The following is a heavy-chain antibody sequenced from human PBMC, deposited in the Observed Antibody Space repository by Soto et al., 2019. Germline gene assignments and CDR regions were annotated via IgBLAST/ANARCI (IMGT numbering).Heavy chain of an antibody. V-gene: IGHV1-46*01. Sequence: ASVKVSCKASGYTFTSYYMHWVRQAPGQGLERMGIINPSGGSTSYAQKLQGRVTMTRDTSTSTVYMELSSLISVVTAVYYCAAGSILGWFDPWGQGTLVTVSS. CDR2: INPSGGST. CDR3: AAGSILGWFDP. D-gene: IGHD3-16*01. CDR1: GYTFTSYY. J-gene: IGHJ5*02.